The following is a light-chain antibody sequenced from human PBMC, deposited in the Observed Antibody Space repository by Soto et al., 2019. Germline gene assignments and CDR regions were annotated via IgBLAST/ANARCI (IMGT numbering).Light chain of an antibody. V-gene: IGKV3-20*01. CDR3: QQYGRSPPFT. CDR1: QSVSSNY. CDR2: GAS. J-gene: IGKJ2*01. Sequence: IVLTQSPGTLSLSPGERATLSCRASQSVSSNYIAWYQQKLGQAPRLLIYGASSRATGIPDRFSGSGSGKDFTLTISRLEPEDFAVYFCQQYGRSPPFTFGQGTKVDIK.